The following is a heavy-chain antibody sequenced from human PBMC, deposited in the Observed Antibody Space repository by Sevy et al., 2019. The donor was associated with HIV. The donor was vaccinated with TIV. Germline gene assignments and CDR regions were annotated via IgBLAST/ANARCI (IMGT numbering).Heavy chain of an antibody. J-gene: IGHJ6*02. Sequence: SETLSLTCAVYGGSFSGYYWSWIRQPPGKGLEWIGEINHNGSTNYNPSLKSRVTISADTSKNQFSLNLSSVTAADTAVYYCVREGYSLGMYVWGQGTTVTVSS. CDR2: INHNGST. CDR3: VREGYSLGMYV. D-gene: IGHD6-13*01. CDR1: GGSFSGYY. V-gene: IGHV4-34*01.